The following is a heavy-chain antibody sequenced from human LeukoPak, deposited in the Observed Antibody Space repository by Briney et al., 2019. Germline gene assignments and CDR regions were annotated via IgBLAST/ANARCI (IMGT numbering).Heavy chain of an antibody. CDR1: GGTFSIYV. Sequence: ASVKVSCKSSGGTFSIYVISWVRQAPGQGLAWMGGIIPIFGTANYAQKFQGRVTITTDESTSTAYMELSSLRSEDTAVYYCAREEKQLVLGNWFDPWGQGTLVTVSS. CDR2: IIPIFGTA. V-gene: IGHV1-69*05. D-gene: IGHD6-13*01. CDR3: AREEKQLVLGNWFDP. J-gene: IGHJ5*02.